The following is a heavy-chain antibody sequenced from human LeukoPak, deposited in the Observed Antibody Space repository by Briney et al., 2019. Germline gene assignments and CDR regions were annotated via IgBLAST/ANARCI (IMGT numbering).Heavy chain of an antibody. V-gene: IGHV3-23*01. CDR3: AKDLRSVYDLDLDY. CDR1: GFTFSSYA. Sequence: PGGSLRLSCAASGFTFSSYAMSWVRQAPGKGLEWVSAISGSGGSTYYADSVKGRFTISRDNSKNTLYLQMNSLRAEDTAVYYCAKDLRSVYDLDLDYWGQGTLVTVSS. CDR2: ISGSGGST. D-gene: IGHD5/OR15-5a*01. J-gene: IGHJ4*02.